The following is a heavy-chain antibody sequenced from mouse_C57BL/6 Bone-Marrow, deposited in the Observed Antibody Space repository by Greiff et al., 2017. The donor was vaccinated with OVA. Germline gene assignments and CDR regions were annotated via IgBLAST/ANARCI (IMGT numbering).Heavy chain of an antibody. CDR1: GYAFSSYW. CDR3: ARGGGSNYVGWYFDV. V-gene: IGHV1-80*01. D-gene: IGHD2-5*01. Sequence: VQLVESGAELVKPGASVKISCKASGYAFSSYWMNWVKQRPGKGLEWIGQIYPGDGDTNYNGKFKGKATLTADKSSSTAYMQLSSLTSEDSAVYFWARGGGSNYVGWYFDVWGTGTTVTVSS. J-gene: IGHJ1*03. CDR2: IYPGDGDT.